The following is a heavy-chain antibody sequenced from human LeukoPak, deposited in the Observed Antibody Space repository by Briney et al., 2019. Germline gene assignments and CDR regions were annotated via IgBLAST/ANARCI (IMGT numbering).Heavy chain of an antibody. CDR2: ITTNDGNT. J-gene: IGHJ4*02. CDR1: GFTFSSYT. CDR3: AKDGGLWVSAHWGDS. V-gene: IGHV3-23*01. D-gene: IGHD7-27*01. Sequence: GGSLRLSCAASGFTFSSYTMSWVRQAPGKGLEWVSTITTNDGNTYYADSVKGRFTVSRDNSKNTLFLQMNSVRAEDTAVYYCAKDGGLWVSAHWGDSWGRGTLVTVSS.